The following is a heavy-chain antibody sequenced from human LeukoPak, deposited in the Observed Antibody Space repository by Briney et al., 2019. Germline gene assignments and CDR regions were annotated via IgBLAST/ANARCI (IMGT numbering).Heavy chain of an antibody. CDR2: VYYGRSP. Sequence: SETLSLTCTVSGGSISSRSYYWGWIRQPPGKGLEWIGSVYYGRSPYFNPSLESRATISVDTSKNHFSLKMSSVTAADTAVYYCARSSGTGTFSYWGQGTLVTVSS. D-gene: IGHD6-25*01. V-gene: IGHV4-39*02. CDR1: GGSISSRSYY. J-gene: IGHJ4*02. CDR3: ARSSGTGTFSY.